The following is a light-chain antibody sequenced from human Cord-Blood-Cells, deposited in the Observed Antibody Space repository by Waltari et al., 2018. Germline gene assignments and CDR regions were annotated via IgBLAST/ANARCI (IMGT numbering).Light chain of an antibody. Sequence: DIQMTKSPSTLSASVGDRVTITCRASQSITSRMAWYQQKPGKAPKFLIYDASRLESGVPSRFSGSGSGTEFTLTISSLQPDDFATYYCQQYNSYSPTFGQGTKVEIK. CDR2: DAS. CDR3: QQYNSYSPT. CDR1: QSITSR. V-gene: IGKV1-5*01. J-gene: IGKJ1*01.